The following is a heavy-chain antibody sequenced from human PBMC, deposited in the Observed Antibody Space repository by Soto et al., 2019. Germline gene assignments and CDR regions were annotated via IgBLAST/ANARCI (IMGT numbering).Heavy chain of an antibody. J-gene: IGHJ5*02. CDR3: TREAMTGNWFDP. D-gene: IGHD3-9*01. V-gene: IGHV3-74*01. CDR1: GFPFDGHW. Sequence: GVSLRRSCAASGFPFDGHWMHWVRQAPGKGLVWVSRINRDGSTTSHAESVKGRCTISRDNARNTLFLQMNSLTVEDTAVYYCTREAMTGNWFDPWGQGTLVTVSS. CDR2: INRDGSTT.